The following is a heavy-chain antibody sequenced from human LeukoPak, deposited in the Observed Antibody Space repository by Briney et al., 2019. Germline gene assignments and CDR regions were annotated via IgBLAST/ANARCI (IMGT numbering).Heavy chain of an antibody. J-gene: IGHJ4*02. Sequence: SETLSLTCAVYGGSFSGYSWGWIPQPPGKGLEWIGEINHSGSTNYNPSLKSRVTISVDTSKNQFSLKLSSVTAADTAVYYCAREGVQQLAPDYWGQGTLVTVSS. V-gene: IGHV4-34*01. D-gene: IGHD6-13*01. CDR2: INHSGST. CDR3: AREGVQQLAPDY. CDR1: GGSFSGYS.